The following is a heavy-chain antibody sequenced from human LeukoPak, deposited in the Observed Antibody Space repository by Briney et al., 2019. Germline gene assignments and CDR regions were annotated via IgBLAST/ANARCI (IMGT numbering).Heavy chain of an antibody. CDR2: INSGDSTT. D-gene: IGHD4-17*01. V-gene: IGHV3-23*03. J-gene: IGHJ5*02. Sequence: PGGSLRLSCAASGFSLSSYAMSWVRQAPGKGLDWVSGINSGDSTTYYPDSVKGRFTISRDSSKSTLYLQMNSLRAEDTAVYYCAKDLKYGDGRWEFDPWGQGTLVTVSS. CDR3: AKDLKYGDGRWEFDP. CDR1: GFSLSSYA.